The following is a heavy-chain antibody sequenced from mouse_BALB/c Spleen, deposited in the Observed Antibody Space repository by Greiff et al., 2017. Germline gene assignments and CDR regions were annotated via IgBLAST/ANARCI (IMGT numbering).Heavy chain of an antibody. D-gene: IGHD2-4*01. CDR2: IDPETGGT. J-gene: IGHJ4*01. CDR1: GYTFTDYE. V-gene: IGHV1-15*01. CDR3: TEGSTMITTWAMDY. Sequence: VKLQESGAELVRPGASVTLSCKASGYTFTDYEMHWVKQTPVHGLEWIGAIDPETGGTAYNQKFKGKATLTADKSSSTAYMELRSLTSEDSAVYYCTEGSTMITTWAMDYWGQGTSVTVSS.